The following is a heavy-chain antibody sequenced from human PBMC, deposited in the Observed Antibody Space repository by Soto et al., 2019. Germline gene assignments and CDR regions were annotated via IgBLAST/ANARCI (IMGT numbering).Heavy chain of an antibody. Sequence: GGSLRLSCAASGFTFSSYWMSWVRQAPGKGLEWVANIKQDGSEKYYVDSVKGRFTISRDNAKNSLYLQMNSLRAEDTAVYYCASLTWIQLWYNWGQGTLVTVSS. V-gene: IGHV3-7*05. J-gene: IGHJ4*02. CDR1: GFTFSSYW. D-gene: IGHD5-18*01. CDR2: IKQDGSEK. CDR3: ASLTWIQLWYN.